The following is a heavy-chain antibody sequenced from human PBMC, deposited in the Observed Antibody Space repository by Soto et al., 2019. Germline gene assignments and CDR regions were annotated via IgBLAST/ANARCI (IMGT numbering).Heavy chain of an antibody. CDR3: TKDSGWTSAD. CDR1: GFTFRDYG. V-gene: IGHV3-23*01. CDR2: ISGGAT. D-gene: IGHD3-10*01. Sequence: EVQLLESGGGLVQPGGSRRLSCAASGFTFRDYGMSWVRQAPGKGLEGVSGISGGATYYADSVKGGFVISRDDSKNRLYLEMDSLRVDDTAVYYCTKDSGWTSADWGQGTLVTVSS. J-gene: IGHJ4*02.